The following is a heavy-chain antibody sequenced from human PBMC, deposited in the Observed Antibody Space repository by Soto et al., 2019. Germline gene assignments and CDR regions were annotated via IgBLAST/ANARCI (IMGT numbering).Heavy chain of an antibody. D-gene: IGHD6-13*01. Sequence: GGSLRLSCAASGFTFSSYAMSWVRQAPGRGLEWVSAISGSGGSTYYADSVKGRFTISRDNSKNTLYLQMNSLRAEDTAVYYCAKDLNPYSSSWWDYWGQGTLVTVSS. CDR3: AKDLNPYSSSWWDY. CDR1: GFTFSSYA. CDR2: ISGSGGST. V-gene: IGHV3-23*01. J-gene: IGHJ4*02.